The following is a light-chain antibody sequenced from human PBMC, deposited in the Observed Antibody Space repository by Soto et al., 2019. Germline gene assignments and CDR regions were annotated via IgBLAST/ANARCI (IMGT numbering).Light chain of an antibody. CDR3: QQSYSSPLYT. CDR2: GAS. V-gene: IGKV1-39*01. Sequence: DIQMTQSPSSLSASVGDRVTITCRASQSISRHLNWYQQKPGKAPKVLIYGASTLQTDVPSMFSGSGSWTDFTLTISSLQPEDFATYYCQQSYSSPLYTFGQGTKLEIK. J-gene: IGKJ2*01. CDR1: QSISRH.